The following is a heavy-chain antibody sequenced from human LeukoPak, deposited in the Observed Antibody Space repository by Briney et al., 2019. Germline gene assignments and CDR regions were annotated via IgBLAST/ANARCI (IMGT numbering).Heavy chain of an antibody. Sequence: PSETLSLTCTVSTGSITSGSYYWNWVRQSAGKGLEWIGRIYTSGSTDYNPSLKSRVTISLDTSKNQFSLRLSSVTAADTAMYHCARDPTTGTTSSYDALDVWGQGTMVTVSS. J-gene: IGHJ3*01. CDR2: IYTSGST. V-gene: IGHV4-61*02. CDR1: TGSITSGSYY. CDR3: ARDPTTGTTSSYDALDV. D-gene: IGHD1-7*01.